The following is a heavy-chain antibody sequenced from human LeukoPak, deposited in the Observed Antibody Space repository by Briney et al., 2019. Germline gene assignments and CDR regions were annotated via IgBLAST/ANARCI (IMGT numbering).Heavy chain of an antibody. D-gene: IGHD3-10*01. CDR1: GFTFSSYS. V-gene: IGHV3-48*01. CDR3: AKGQSGFGELLSDY. J-gene: IGHJ4*02. CDR2: ISSSSSTI. Sequence: GGSLRLSCAASGFTFSSYSMNWVRQAPGKGLEWVSYISSSSSTIYYADSVKGRFTISRDNSKNTLYLQMNSLRAEDTAVYYCAKGQSGFGELLSDYWGQGTLVTVSS.